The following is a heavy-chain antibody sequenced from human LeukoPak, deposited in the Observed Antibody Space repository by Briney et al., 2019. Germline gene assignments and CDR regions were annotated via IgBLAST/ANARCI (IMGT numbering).Heavy chain of an antibody. CDR1: GFTFGDYA. CDR3: TRDPSYCGGDCYFGGDY. D-gene: IGHD2-21*02. Sequence: GGSLRLSCTASGFTFGDYAMSWFRQAPGKGLEWVGFIRSKAYGGTTEYAASVKGRFTISRDDSKSIAYLQMNSLKTEDTAVYYCTRDPSYCGGDCYFGGDYWGQGTLVTASS. CDR2: IRSKAYGGTT. J-gene: IGHJ4*02. V-gene: IGHV3-49*03.